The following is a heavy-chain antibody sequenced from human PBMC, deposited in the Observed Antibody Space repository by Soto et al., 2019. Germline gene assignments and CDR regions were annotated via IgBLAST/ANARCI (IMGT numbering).Heavy chain of an antibody. CDR3: TTDGPRKVRGYSYGYVGY. CDR1: GFTFSSYA. J-gene: IGHJ4*02. V-gene: IGHV3-23*01. Sequence: EVQLLESGGGLVQPGGSLRLSCAASGFTFSSYAMSWVRQAPGKGLEWVSAISGSGGSTYYADSVKGRFTISRDNSKNTLYLQMNSLKTEDTAVYYCTTDGPRKVRGYSYGYVGYWGQGTLVTVSS. D-gene: IGHD5-18*01. CDR2: ISGSGGST.